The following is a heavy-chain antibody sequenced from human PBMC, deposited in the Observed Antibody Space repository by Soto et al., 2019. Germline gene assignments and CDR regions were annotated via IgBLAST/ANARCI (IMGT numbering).Heavy chain of an antibody. CDR2: IYYSGST. CDR1: GGSISSGDYY. J-gene: IGHJ4*02. Sequence: PSETLSLTCTVSGGSISSGDYYWSWIRQPPGKGLEWIGYIYYSGSTYYNPSLKSRVTISVDTSKNQFSLKLSSVTAADTAVYYCARGYSYGYVGYYFDYWGQGTLVTVSS. V-gene: IGHV4-30-4*01. CDR3: ARGYSYGYVGYYFDY. D-gene: IGHD5-18*01.